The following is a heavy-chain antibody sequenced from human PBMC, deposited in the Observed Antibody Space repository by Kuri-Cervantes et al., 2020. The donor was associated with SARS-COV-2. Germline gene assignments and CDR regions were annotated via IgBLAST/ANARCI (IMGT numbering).Heavy chain of an antibody. CDR1: GFTFSSYG. CDR2: ISSSGSTR. Sequence: GESLKISCAASGFTFSSYGMYWVRQAPGKGLEWVSYISSSGSTRYYADSVKGRFTISRDNAKNSLYLQMNSLRAEDTALYHCARGINWFDPWGQGTLVTVSS. V-gene: IGHV3-48*04. J-gene: IGHJ5*02. CDR3: ARGINWFDP.